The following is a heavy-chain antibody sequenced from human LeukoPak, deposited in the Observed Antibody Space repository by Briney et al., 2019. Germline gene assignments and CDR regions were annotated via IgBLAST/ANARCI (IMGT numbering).Heavy chain of an antibody. D-gene: IGHD6-13*01. CDR1: GFTFSDYY. Sequence: GGSLRLSCAASGFTFSDYYMSWIRQAPGKGLEWVSYISSSGSNIHYADSVKGRFTISRDNAKNSLYLQMTSLRVEDTAVYYCATDWAAAAGTYYYYAMDVCGQGTTVTVSS. CDR2: ISSSGSNI. CDR3: ATDWAAAAGTYYYYAMDV. V-gene: IGHV3-11*01. J-gene: IGHJ6*02.